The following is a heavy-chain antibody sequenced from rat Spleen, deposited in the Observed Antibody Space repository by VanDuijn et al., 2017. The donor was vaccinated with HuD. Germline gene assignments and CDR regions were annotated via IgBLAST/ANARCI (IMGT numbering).Heavy chain of an antibody. Sequence: QVQLKESGPGLVQPSQTLSLTCTVSGFSLSNYGVIWVRQPPGKGLDWMGLIWGNGDSNYNSALKSRLSISRDTSKNQVYLKMNSLQTGDTATYYCARSDYSSPYYFDYWGQGVMVTVSS. CDR1: GFSLSNYG. CDR2: IWGNGDS. CDR3: ARSDYSSPYYFDY. D-gene: IGHD1-2*01. V-gene: IGHV2-13*01. J-gene: IGHJ2*01.